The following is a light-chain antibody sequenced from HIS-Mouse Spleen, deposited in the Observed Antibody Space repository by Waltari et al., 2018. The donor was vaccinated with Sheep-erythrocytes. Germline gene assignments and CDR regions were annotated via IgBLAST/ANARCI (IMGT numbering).Light chain of an antibody. Sequence: QSALTQPASVSGSPGQSITISCTGTSSDVGSYNLVSWYQQHPGQAPKLMIYEGMKRPSGVSNRLSGSKSGNTASLTNSGLQAEDEADYYCCSYAGSSTPWVFGGGTKLTVL. CDR1: SSDVGSYNL. CDR2: EGM. V-gene: IGLV2-23*01. J-gene: IGLJ3*02. CDR3: CSYAGSSTPWV.